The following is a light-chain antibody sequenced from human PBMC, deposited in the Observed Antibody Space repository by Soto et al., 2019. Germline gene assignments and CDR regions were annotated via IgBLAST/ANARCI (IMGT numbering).Light chain of an antibody. V-gene: IGKV3-20*01. CDR2: RAS. CDR3: QQYESSPLT. Sequence: EIVLTQSPDTQSLSPGERAALSCRASQSVSSSFLAWYHQKPGQAPRLLIYRASSRATGIPDRFTGSGSGTDFTLTISRLEPEDFAVYYCQQYESSPLTFGGGTKVEIK. CDR1: QSVSSSF. J-gene: IGKJ4*01.